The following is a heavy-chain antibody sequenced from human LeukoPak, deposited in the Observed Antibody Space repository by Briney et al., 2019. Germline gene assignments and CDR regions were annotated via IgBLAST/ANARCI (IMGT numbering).Heavy chain of an antibody. CDR2: IYYTGST. D-gene: IGHD2-2*01. CDR3: ARLGYCSSTSCSPFDY. V-gene: IGHV4-59*08. CDR1: GGSISSYY. Sequence: SETLSLTCTVSGGSISSYYWTWIRQSPGKGLEWIGYIYYTGSTNYNPSLKSRVTVSVDTSKNQFSLKLSSVTAADTAVYYCARLGYCSSTSCSPFDYWGQGSLVTVSS. J-gene: IGHJ4*02.